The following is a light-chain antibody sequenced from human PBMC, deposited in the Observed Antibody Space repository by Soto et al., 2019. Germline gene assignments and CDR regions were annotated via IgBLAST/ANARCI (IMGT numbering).Light chain of an antibody. Sequence: LTQPASVSGSPGQSITISCTGTSSDVGGYNYVSWYQLHPGKAPKLIIYEVNNRPSGLSNRFSGSKSGNTASLTISGLQADDEGDYYCSSYTSDTSPYVFGTGTKVTVL. J-gene: IGLJ1*01. CDR3: SSYTSDTSPYV. CDR2: EVN. CDR1: SSDVGGYNY. V-gene: IGLV2-14*01.